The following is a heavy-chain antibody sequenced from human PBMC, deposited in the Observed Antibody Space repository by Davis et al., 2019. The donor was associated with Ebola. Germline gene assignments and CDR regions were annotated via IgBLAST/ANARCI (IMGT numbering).Heavy chain of an antibody. V-gene: IGHV3-20*04. Sequence: GESLKISCAASGFTFSSYWMSWVRQAPGKGLEWVSGINWNGGSTGYADSVKGRFTISRDNAKNSLYLQMNSLRAEDTALYYCASISSWSDYWGQGTLVTVSS. CDR2: INWNGGST. CDR1: GFTFSSYW. D-gene: IGHD6-13*01. CDR3: ASISSWSDY. J-gene: IGHJ4*02.